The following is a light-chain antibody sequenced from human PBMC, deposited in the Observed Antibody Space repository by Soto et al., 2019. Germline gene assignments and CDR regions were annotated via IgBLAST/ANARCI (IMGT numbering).Light chain of an antibody. V-gene: IGKV3D-20*02. Sequence: EIVLTQSPGTLSLSPGERATLSCRASQSVSSSYLAWYQQKPGQAPRLLIYGASSRATGVPARFSGSGSGTDFTLTISSLEPEDFAVYYCQQRTTWPTFGGGTKVDI. J-gene: IGKJ4*01. CDR1: QSVSSSY. CDR2: GAS. CDR3: QQRTTWPT.